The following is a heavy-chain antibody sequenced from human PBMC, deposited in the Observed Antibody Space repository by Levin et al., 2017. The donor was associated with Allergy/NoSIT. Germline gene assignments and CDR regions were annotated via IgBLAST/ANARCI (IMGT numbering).Heavy chain of an antibody. Sequence: GGSLRLSCAASGFTFSSNWMHWVRHAPGEGLVWVSAINSDGSNTNYADSVKGRFTLPRDNARTTLYLQMNSVRAEDTAVYYCARGGCSSTSCLDYWGQGTLVTVSS. CDR1: GFTFSSNW. J-gene: IGHJ4*02. CDR3: ARGGCSSTSCLDY. D-gene: IGHD2-2*01. CDR2: INSDGSNT. V-gene: IGHV3-74*01.